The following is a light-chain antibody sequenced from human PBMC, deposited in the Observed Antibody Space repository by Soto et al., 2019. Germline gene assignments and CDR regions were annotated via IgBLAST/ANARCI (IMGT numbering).Light chain of an antibody. Sequence: QSVLTQPPSVSGSPGQSVTISCTGTSTDFVSYNRVSWYQQPPGTAPKLIIYEASNRPSGVPDRFSGSKSGNTASLTISGLQAADEADYYCSSYRSVGTVVFGTGTKVTVL. V-gene: IGLV2-18*02. CDR3: SSYRSVGTVV. CDR1: STDFVSYNR. J-gene: IGLJ1*01. CDR2: EAS.